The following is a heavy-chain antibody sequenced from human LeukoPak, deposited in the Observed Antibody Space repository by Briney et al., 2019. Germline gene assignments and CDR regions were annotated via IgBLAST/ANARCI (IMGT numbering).Heavy chain of an antibody. CDR3: ARDTRLFRYYYDGSGYFDY. CDR1: GFTFSSYA. V-gene: IGHV3-30*04. J-gene: IGHJ4*02. CDR2: ISYDGSNK. Sequence: GGSLRLSCAASGFTFSSYAMHWVRQAPGKGLEWVAVISYDGSNKYYADSVKGRFTISRDNSKNTLYLQMNSLRAEDTAVYYCARDTRLFRYYYDGSGYFDYWGQGTLVTVSS. D-gene: IGHD3-22*01.